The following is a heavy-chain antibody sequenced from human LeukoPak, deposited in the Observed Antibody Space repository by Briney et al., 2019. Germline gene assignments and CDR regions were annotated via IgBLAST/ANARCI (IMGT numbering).Heavy chain of an antibody. CDR1: GFTFSSYG. V-gene: IGHV3-30*18. Sequence: GRSLRLSCAASGFTFSSYGMHWVRQAPGKGLEWVAVISYDGSNKYYADSVKGRFTISRDNSKNTLYLQMNSLRAEDTAVYYCAKNTVVTRFDYWGQGTLVTVSS. CDR3: AKNTVVTRFDY. J-gene: IGHJ4*02. D-gene: IGHD4-23*01. CDR2: ISYDGSNK.